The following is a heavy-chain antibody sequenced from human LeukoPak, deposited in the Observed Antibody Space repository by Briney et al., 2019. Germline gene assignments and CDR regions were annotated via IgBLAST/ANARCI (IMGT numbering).Heavy chain of an antibody. Sequence: ASVKVSCKASGYTFTSYGINWVRQAPGHGLEWMGWISTYNDNTNYAQKLQGRVTMTTDTSTSTAYMELRSLRSDDTAVYYCARGRQAFSSTSLNWFDPWGQGTLVTVSS. D-gene: IGHD2-2*01. V-gene: IGHV1-18*01. J-gene: IGHJ5*02. CDR2: ISTYNDNT. CDR1: GYTFTSYG. CDR3: ARGRQAFSSTSLNWFDP.